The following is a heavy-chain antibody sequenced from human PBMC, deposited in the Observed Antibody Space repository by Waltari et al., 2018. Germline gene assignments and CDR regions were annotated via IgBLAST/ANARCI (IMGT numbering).Heavy chain of an antibody. D-gene: IGHD2-2*01. CDR2: SYPGDYDT. J-gene: IGHJ5*02. V-gene: IGHV5-51*01. CDR3: ARVHIVVVPAAITHWFDP. CDR1: GYSFTSYW. Sequence: EVQLVQSGAEVTKPGESLKISCKGSGYSFTSYWIGWVRQMPGKGLEWMGLSYPGDYDTRYSPSFQGQGTISADKSISTAYLQWSSLKASDTAMYYCARVHIVVVPAAITHWFDPWGQGTLVTVSS.